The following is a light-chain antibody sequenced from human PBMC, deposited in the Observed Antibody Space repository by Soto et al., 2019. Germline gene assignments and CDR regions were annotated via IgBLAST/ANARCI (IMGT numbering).Light chain of an antibody. J-gene: IGLJ1*01. V-gene: IGLV2-11*01. CDR1: SIDVGGYHY. CDR2: DVS. Sequence: QSALTQPRSVSGSPGQSVTISCTGTSIDVGGYHYVSWYQQHPGKAPKLMIYDVSKRPSGVPDRFSGSKSGNTASLTISGLQAEDEADYYCCSYAGSYTHVFGTGTKLTVL. CDR3: CSYAGSYTHV.